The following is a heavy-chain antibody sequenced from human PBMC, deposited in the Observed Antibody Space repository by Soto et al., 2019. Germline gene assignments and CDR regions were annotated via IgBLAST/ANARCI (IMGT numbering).Heavy chain of an antibody. V-gene: IGHV4-34*01. D-gene: IGHD3-3*01. CDR2: INHSGST. CDR3: ARGRGLGITIFGVVIRGYFQH. J-gene: IGHJ1*01. Sequence: QVQLQQWGAGLLKPSETLSLTCAVYGGSFSGYYWSWIRQPPGKGLEWIGEINHSGSTNYNPSLKDRVTISVETSKNQFSLKLSSVTAADTAVYYCARGRGLGITIFGVVIRGYFQHWGQGTLVTVSS. CDR1: GGSFSGYY.